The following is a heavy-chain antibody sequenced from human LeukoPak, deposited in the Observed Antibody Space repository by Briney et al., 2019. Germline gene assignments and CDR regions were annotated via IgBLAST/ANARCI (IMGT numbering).Heavy chain of an antibody. CDR1: GGTFSSYA. J-gene: IGHJ4*02. CDR3: AREVHPTMVRGAVDY. CDR2: IISILGIA. Sequence: ASVKVSCKASGGTFSSYAISWVRQAPGQGLEWMGRIISILGIANYAQKFQGRVTITADKSTSTAYMELSSLRSEDTAVYYCAREVHPTMVRGAVDYWGQGTLVTVSS. V-gene: IGHV1-69*04. D-gene: IGHD3-10*01.